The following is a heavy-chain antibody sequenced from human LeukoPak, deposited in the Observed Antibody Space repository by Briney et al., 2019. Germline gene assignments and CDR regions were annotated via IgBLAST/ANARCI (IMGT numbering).Heavy chain of an antibody. CDR1: RFTFSSYS. D-gene: IGHD3-10*01. CDR2: ISSSSSYI. J-gene: IGHJ4*02. CDR3: ARVGGFGESPFDY. Sequence: PGGSLRLSCAASRFTFSSYSMNWVRQAPGKGLEWVSSISSSSSYIYYADSVKGRFTISRDNAKNSLYLQMNSLRAEDTAVYYCARVGGFGESPFDYWGQGTLVTVSS. V-gene: IGHV3-21*01.